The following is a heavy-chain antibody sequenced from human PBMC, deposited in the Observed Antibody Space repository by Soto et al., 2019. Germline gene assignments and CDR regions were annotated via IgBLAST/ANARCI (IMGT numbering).Heavy chain of an antibody. J-gene: IGHJ3*02. D-gene: IGHD3-16*01. CDR3: AKYRNNHYTTGGAFDI. CDR2: ISWNSGSI. Sequence: EVQLVESGGGLVQPGRSLRLSCAASGFTFDDYAMHWVRQAPGKGLEWVSGISWNSGSIGYADSVKGRFTISRDNAKNSLYLQMNSLRAEDTALYYCAKYRNNHYTTGGAFDIWGQGTTVTVSS. CDR1: GFTFDDYA. V-gene: IGHV3-9*01.